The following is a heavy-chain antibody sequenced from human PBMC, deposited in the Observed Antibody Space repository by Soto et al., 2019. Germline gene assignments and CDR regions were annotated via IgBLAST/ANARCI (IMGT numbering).Heavy chain of an antibody. Sequence: GWSLRLSCAASGFTFSSYAMSWVRQAPGKGLGRVSFISISGVTTNYADSVKGRFTISRDNSKNTLFLQMNSLRAEDSAVYYCAKDRTVAARHPDYWGQGTQVTVSS. D-gene: IGHD6-6*01. CDR2: ISISGVTT. CDR1: GFTFSSYA. CDR3: AKDRTVAARHPDY. J-gene: IGHJ4*02. V-gene: IGHV3-23*01.